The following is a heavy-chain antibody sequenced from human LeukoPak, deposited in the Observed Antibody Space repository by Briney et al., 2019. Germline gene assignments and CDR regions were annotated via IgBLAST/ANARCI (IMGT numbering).Heavy chain of an antibody. CDR3: ARGMFSSVRDAFDI. J-gene: IGHJ3*02. CDR2: IYYSGST. CDR1: GDSISSGRYY. Sequence: PSKTLSLTCTVSGDSISSGRYYWGWIRQPPGEGLEWLGSIYYSGSTYYNPSLDSRVTQSVDTSKNQFSLRLSSVTAADTAVYYCARGMFSSVRDAFDIWGQGTVVTVSS. D-gene: IGHD6-19*01. V-gene: IGHV4-39*07.